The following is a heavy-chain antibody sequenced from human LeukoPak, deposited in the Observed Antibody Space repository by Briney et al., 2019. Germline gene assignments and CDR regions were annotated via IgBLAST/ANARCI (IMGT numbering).Heavy chain of an antibody. CDR3: ARAVRYASGPLTDLLPYYFDS. CDR2: FDPEDGET. CDR1: GYTLTELS. D-gene: IGHD6-19*01. J-gene: IGHJ4*02. Sequence: ASVKVSCKVSGYTLTELSMHWVRQAPGKGLEWMGGFDPEDGETIYAQKFQGRVTMTEDTSTDTAYMELSSLRSEDMAVFYCARAVRYASGPLTDLLPYYFDSWGQGTLVTVSS. V-gene: IGHV1-24*01.